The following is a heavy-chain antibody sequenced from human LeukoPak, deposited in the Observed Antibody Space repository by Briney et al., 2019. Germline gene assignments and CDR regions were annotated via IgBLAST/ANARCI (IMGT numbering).Heavy chain of an antibody. V-gene: IGHV5-51*01. CDR2: IFPGNSNT. Sequence: GESLKISWKGSGYRFSSYWVGWGRQMPGKGLEWMGSIFPGNSNTRYSPSFQGHVTTSADKSISPAYLQWNNLEASDTAMYYSARRGGSYDYWGQRTLVTASS. CDR1: GYRFSSYW. J-gene: IGHJ4*02. CDR3: ARRGGSYDY. D-gene: IGHD1-26*01.